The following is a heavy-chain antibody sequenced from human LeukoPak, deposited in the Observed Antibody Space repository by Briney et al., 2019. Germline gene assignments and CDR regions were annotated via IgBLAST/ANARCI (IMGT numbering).Heavy chain of an antibody. CDR3: AKELSRYFDY. D-gene: IGHD6-13*01. Sequence: GGSLRLSCEASGLPFSTFWMIWVRQPPGKGLEWVAKIQQDGSGEQYVDSVKGRFTISRDNAKNSLYLQMNSLRAEDTAVYYCAKELSRYFDYWGQGTLVTVSS. V-gene: IGHV3-7*03. CDR2: IQQDGSGE. CDR1: GLPFSTFW. J-gene: IGHJ4*02.